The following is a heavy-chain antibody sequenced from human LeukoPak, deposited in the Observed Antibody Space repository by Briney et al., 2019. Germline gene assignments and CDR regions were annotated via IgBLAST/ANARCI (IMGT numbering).Heavy chain of an antibody. J-gene: IGHJ4*02. CDR2: IDPYSTGV. CDR1: GFTFSNYW. CDR3: LRGGLEPFVY. V-gene: IGHV3-74*03. D-gene: IGHD1-14*01. Sequence: GGSLRLSCAASGFTFSNYWMHWVRQAPGKGPVWVSRIDPYSTGVTYADSVKGRFTISRDNAENTLYLQMNSLRVDDTAVYYCLRGGLEPFVYWGQGTLVTVSS.